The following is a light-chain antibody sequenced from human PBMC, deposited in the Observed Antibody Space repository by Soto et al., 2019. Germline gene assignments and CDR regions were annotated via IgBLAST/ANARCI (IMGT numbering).Light chain of an antibody. J-gene: IGLJ1*01. V-gene: IGLV1-44*01. CDR2: GNY. CDR3: IAWDDSLKAYV. CDR1: SSNIGSDA. Sequence: QSVLTQPPSASGIPGQWVSISCSGSSSNIGSDAVNWFQHLPGTTPKLLIYGNYQRPSGVPDRFSGSKSGTSASLAISGLQSEDEADYYCIAWDDSLKAYVFGTGTKLTVL.